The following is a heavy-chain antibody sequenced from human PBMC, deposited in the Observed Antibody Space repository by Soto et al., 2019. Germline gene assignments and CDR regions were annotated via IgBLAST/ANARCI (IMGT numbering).Heavy chain of an antibody. J-gene: IGHJ4*02. Sequence: EVQLVESGGVVVQPGGSLRLSCAASGFTSDDYTMHWVRQAPGKGLEWVSLISWDGGSTYYADSVKGRFTISRDNSKNSLYLQMNSLRTEDTALYYCAKDLGRGDGYWGQGTLVTVSS. CDR3: AKDLGRGDGY. V-gene: IGHV3-43*01. D-gene: IGHD3-10*01. CDR1: GFTSDDYT. CDR2: ISWDGGST.